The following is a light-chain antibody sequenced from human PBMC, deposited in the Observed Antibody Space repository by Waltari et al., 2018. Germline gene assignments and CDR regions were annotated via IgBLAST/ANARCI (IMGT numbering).Light chain of an antibody. CDR3: SSQSSNNVVL. V-gene: IGLV2-14*03. Sequence: QSALTQPASVSGSPGQSITISCTGTSSDVGSYNSVSWYQDHPGQGPKVMIYGVSNRPSGVSARFSASKSGNTASLTISGLQAEDEADYYCSSQSSNNVVLFGGGTKLTVL. CDR1: SSDVGSYNS. J-gene: IGLJ2*01. CDR2: GVS.